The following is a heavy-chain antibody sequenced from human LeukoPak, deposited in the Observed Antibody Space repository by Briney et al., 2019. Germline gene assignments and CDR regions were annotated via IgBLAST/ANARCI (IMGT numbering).Heavy chain of an antibody. Sequence: NPSETLSLTCTVSGGSINNYYWSWIRQPPGKGLEWIGYIYYSGSTNYNPSLKSRVTISVDTSKNQFSLKLSSVTAADTAVYYCARHVYDSSGYYYPYYFDYWGQGTLVTVSS. J-gene: IGHJ4*02. CDR2: IYYSGST. D-gene: IGHD3-22*01. CDR1: GGSINNYY. CDR3: ARHVYDSSGYYYPYYFDY. V-gene: IGHV4-59*08.